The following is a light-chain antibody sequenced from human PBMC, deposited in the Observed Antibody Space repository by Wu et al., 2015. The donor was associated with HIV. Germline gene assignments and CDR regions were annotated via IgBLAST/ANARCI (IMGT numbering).Light chain of an antibody. V-gene: IGKV3-20*01. CDR1: QSISNNY. Sequence: EIVLTQSPGTLSLSPGERATLSCRASQSISNNYLAWYQHRHGQAPRLLIYGASNRANGIPDRFSASGSGTDFSLIISRLEPEDFAVYYCQQYGSSPQTFGQGTKVEI. J-gene: IGKJ1*01. CDR3: QQYGSSPQT. CDR2: GAS.